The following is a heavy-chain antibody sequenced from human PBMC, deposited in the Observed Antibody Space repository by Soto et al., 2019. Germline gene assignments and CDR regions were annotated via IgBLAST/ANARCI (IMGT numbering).Heavy chain of an antibody. CDR1: GFTFRNYA. Sequence: QVQLVESGGGVVQPGRSLRLSCAASGFTFRNYAMHWVRQAPGKGLEWVAVISYDGTNKFYSDSVKGRFTISRDNFKNTLTLQMNSLRADDTAVYSCAKDLQSYGDYDYYCYGMDVWGLGTRVTVSS. V-gene: IGHV3-30*04. J-gene: IGHJ6*02. CDR2: ISYDGTNK. D-gene: IGHD4-17*01. CDR3: AKDLQSYGDYDYYCYGMDV.